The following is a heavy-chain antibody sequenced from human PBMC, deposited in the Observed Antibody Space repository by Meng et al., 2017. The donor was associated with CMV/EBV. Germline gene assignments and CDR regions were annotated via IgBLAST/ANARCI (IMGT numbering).Heavy chain of an antibody. J-gene: IGHJ6*02. CDR1: GYTFTGYY. CDR3: ARVIAAGGTRTPGYYGMDV. Sequence: ASVKVSCKASGYTFTGYYMHWVRQAPGQGLEWMGWINPNSGGTNYAQKFQGRVTMTRDTSISTAYMEMSRLRSDDTAVYYCARVIAAGGTRTPGYYGMDVWGQGTTVTVSS. V-gene: IGHV1-2*02. CDR2: INPNSGGT. D-gene: IGHD6-13*01.